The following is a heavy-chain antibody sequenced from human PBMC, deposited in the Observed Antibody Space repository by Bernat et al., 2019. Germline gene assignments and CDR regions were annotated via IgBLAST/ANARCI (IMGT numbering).Heavy chain of an antibody. V-gene: IGHV1-3*01. CDR3: ASDWRRGIYDFWGGYAGGP. J-gene: IGHJ5*02. CDR1: GYTFTSYA. Sequence: QVQLVQSGAEVKKPGASVKVSCKASGYTFTSYAMHWVRQAPGQRLEWMGWINAGNGNTKYSQKFQGRVTITRDTSASTAYMELSSLRSEDTAVYYCASDWRRGIYDFWGGYAGGPWGQGTLVTVSS. D-gene: IGHD3-3*01. CDR2: INAGNGNT.